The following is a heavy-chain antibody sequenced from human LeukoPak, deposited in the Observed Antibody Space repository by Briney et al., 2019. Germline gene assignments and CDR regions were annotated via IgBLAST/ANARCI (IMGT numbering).Heavy chain of an antibody. V-gene: IGHV3-33*05. CDR2: ISYDGSNK. Sequence: GGSLRLSCAASGFTFSSYGMHWVRQAPGKGLEWVAVISYDGSNKYYAGSVKGRFTISRDNSKSTLYLQMSSLRAEDTAVYYCARAGWSWYFDYWGQGTLVTVSS. D-gene: IGHD1-26*01. CDR1: GFTFSSYG. CDR3: ARAGWSWYFDY. J-gene: IGHJ4*02.